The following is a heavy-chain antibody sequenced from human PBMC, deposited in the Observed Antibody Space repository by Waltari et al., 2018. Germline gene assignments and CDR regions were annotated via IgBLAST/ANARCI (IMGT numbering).Heavy chain of an antibody. Sequence: EVQLVESGGSLVQPGGSLRLPCATSGFSFSSSWMHWVRHSPGKGLVWVSRINSEGGGIGYADSVRGRFTVSRDNARNTPYLQMNSLRDEDTAVYYCAKLTPPEDYWGQGTLVTVSS. CDR3: AKLTPPEDY. J-gene: IGHJ4*02. D-gene: IGHD7-27*01. CDR1: GFSFSSSW. V-gene: IGHV3-74*01. CDR2: INSEGGGI.